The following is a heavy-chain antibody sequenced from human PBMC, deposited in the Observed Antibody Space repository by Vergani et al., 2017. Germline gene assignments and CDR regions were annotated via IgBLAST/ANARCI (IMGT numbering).Heavy chain of an antibody. J-gene: IGHJ5*02. CDR2: INPNSGGT. CDR1: GYTFTGYY. D-gene: IGHD5-24*01. V-gene: IGHV1-2*04. CDR3: ARGGDGYNLITNWFDP. Sequence: QVQLVQSGAEVKKPGASVKVSCKASGYTFTGYYMHWVRQAPGQGLEWMGWINPNSGGTNYAQKFQGWVTMTRDTSISTAYMELSRLRSDDTAVYYCARGGDGYNLITNWFDPWGQGTLVTVSS.